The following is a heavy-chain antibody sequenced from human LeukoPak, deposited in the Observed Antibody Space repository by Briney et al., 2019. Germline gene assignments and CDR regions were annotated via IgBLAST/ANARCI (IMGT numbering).Heavy chain of an antibody. D-gene: IGHD1-1*01. Sequence: SETLSLTCTVSGGSTSDYYWNWIRQPPGKGLEWIGYIYYRGTTNYNPSLNSRVTISLDSSKHQFSLRLNSVTAADTAIYYCARGPPRTGRERYFDYWGQGTLVPVSS. J-gene: IGHJ4*02. CDR2: IYYRGTT. CDR1: GGSTSDYY. V-gene: IGHV4-59*01. CDR3: ARGPPRTGRERYFDY.